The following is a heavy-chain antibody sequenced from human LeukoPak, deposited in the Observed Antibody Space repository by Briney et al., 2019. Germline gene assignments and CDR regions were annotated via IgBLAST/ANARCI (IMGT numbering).Heavy chain of an antibody. V-gene: IGHV4-34*01. Sequence: PSETLSLTCAVYGGSFSNYYWTWIRQTPGRGLEWLGEISHTGDITNYNPSLKSRVTISVDSSKKQFSLKVTSVTAADTGVYYCAGVPDITARPCDSWGPGILVTVSS. CDR3: AGVPDITARPCDS. D-gene: IGHD1-1*01. CDR1: GGSFSNYY. CDR2: ISHTGDIT. J-gene: IGHJ4*02.